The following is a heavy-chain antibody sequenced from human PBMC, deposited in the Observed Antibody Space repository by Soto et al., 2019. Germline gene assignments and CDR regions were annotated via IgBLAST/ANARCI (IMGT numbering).Heavy chain of an antibody. J-gene: IGHJ4*02. D-gene: IGHD6-13*01. CDR2: IYYSGST. Sequence: NPSETLSLTCTVSGGSISSYYWSWIRQPPGKGLEWIGYIYYSGSTNYNPSLKSRVTISVDTSKNQFSLKLSSVTAADTAVYYWARFIPAAGTEIDYWGQGTQVPVS. CDR1: GGSISSYY. CDR3: ARFIPAAGTEIDY. V-gene: IGHV4-59*01.